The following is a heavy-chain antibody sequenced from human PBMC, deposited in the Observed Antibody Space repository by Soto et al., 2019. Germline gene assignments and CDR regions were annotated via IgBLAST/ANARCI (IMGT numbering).Heavy chain of an antibody. CDR3: GAYCSRTYCYVWFDP. CDR1: GGSIGSSSYY. Sequence: SETLSLTCSVSGGSIGSSSYYFGWIRQPPGKGLEWIGSLYYTGTTYYNSSLKSRVTISADKSQNQFSLRLRSVTAADTAVSFCGAYCSRTYCYVWFDPRGPGTLGPVSS. CDR2: LYYTGTT. V-gene: IGHV4-39*01. D-gene: IGHD2-2*01. J-gene: IGHJ5*02.